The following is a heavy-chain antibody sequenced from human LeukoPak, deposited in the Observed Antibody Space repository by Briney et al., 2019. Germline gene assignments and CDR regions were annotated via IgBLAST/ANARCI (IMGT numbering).Heavy chain of an antibody. Sequence: SETLSLTCTVSGGSISGYYWSWIRQPPGKGLEWIGFIYYSGSTQYNPSLKSRVTISVDTSKNQFSLKLPSVTAADTAVYYCARYGSGTYSDDHFQHWGQGTLVTVSS. CDR3: ARYGSGTYSDDHFQH. D-gene: IGHD3-10*01. CDR1: GGSISGYY. V-gene: IGHV4-59*08. CDR2: IYYSGST. J-gene: IGHJ1*01.